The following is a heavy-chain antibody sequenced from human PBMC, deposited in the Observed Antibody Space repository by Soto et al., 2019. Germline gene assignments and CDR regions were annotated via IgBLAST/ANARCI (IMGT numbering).Heavy chain of an antibody. CDR1: GGSISDDTYY. D-gene: IGHD2-2*01. V-gene: IGHV4-39*01. CDR2: ISYSGTS. Sequence: QLQLQESGPGLVKPSETLSLTCTVSGGSISDDTYYWGWIRQPPGKGLEWIGSISYSGTSSYNPFLKSRVTMSVDTSKKQLSLRLSSVIAADTAVYYCARLHCNSPNCVPLDPWGQGTLVIVSS. CDR3: ARLHCNSPNCVPLDP. J-gene: IGHJ5*02.